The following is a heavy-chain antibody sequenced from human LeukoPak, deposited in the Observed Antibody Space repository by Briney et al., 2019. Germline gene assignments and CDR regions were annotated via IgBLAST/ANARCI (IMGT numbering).Heavy chain of an antibody. V-gene: IGHV3-30-3*01. CDR1: GFTFNDYA. J-gene: IGHJ3*02. CDR3: ARVVSGTIWDAFDI. Sequence: GGSLRLSCAASGFTFNDYAMYWVRQTPGKGLEWVALISYDGYDKSYADSVRGRFTISRDNSKNTLYLQMDSLRSEDTAVYYCARVVSGTIWDAFDIWGQGTMVTVSS. D-gene: IGHD3-3*01. CDR2: ISYDGYDK.